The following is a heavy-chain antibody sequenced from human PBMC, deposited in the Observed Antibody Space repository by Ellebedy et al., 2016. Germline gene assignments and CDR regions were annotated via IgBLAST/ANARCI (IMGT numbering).Heavy chain of an antibody. J-gene: IGHJ6*02. CDR1: GFSFDDYF. V-gene: IGHV3-43*01. CDR3: AKDKDPAAGTESYYYAMDV. Sequence: GESLKISCAASGFSFDDYFMHWVRQAPGKGLEWVSLISWDGGTTSYADSVKGRFTISRDNSKNSLHLQMNSLTTEDTALYYCAKDKDPAAGTESYYYAMDVWGQGTTVTVSS. CDR2: ISWDGGTT. D-gene: IGHD6-13*01.